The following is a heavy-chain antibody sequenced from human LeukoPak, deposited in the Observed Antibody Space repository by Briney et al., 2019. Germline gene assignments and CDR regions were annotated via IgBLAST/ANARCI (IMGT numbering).Heavy chain of an antibody. D-gene: IGHD1-7*01. CDR1: GGSISSSNYY. CDR3: ARALTGTRNDAFDI. J-gene: IGHJ3*02. V-gene: IGHV4-39*07. CDR2: IHRSGNT. Sequence: PSETLSLTCTVSGGSISSSNYYWGWIRQPPGKGLEWIGSIHRSGNTYYNPSLKSRVTISVDTSKNQFSLKLSSVTAADTAVYYCARALTGTRNDAFDIWGQGTMVTVSS.